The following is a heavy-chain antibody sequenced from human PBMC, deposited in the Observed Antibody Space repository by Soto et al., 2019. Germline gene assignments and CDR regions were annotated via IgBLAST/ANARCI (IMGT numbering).Heavy chain of an antibody. D-gene: IGHD3-22*01. Sequence: SAPTPVNPTQTLTLTCTFSRFSLSTTGVGVCWIRQPPGKALDWLALIDWDDDKYYSTSLKTRLTISKDTSKNQVVLTMTNMDPVDTATYYCARTSSGYDYGMDVWGQGTTVTVSS. J-gene: IGHJ6*02. CDR2: IDWDDDK. V-gene: IGHV2-70*01. CDR3: ARTSSGYDYGMDV. CDR1: RFSLSTTGVG.